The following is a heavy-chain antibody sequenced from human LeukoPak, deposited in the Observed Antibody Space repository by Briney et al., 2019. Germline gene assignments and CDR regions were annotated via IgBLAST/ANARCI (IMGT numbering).Heavy chain of an antibody. CDR1: GDSVSSNSAA. V-gene: IGHV6-1*01. CDR3: ARVGGITMIVVLITDAFDI. J-gene: IGHJ3*02. D-gene: IGHD3-22*01. Sequence: SQTLSLTCAISGDSVSSNSAAWNWIRQSPSRGLEWLGRTYYRSKWYNDYAVSVKSRITINPDTSKNQFSLKLRSVTAADTAVYYCARVGGITMIVVLITDAFDIWGQGTMVTVSS. CDR2: TYYRSKWYN.